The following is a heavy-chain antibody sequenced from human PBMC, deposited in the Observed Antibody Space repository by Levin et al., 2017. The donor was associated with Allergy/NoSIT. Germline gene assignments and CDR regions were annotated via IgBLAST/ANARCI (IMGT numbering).Heavy chain of an antibody. V-gene: IGHV4-39*01. CDR3: AGALPSQEGYDFLVDFDY. CDR1: GGSISSSSYY. J-gene: IGHJ4*02. D-gene: IGHD3-3*01. CDR2: IYYSGST. Sequence: GSLRLSCTVSGGSISSSSYYWGWIRQPPGKGLEWIGSIYYSGSTYYNPSLKSRVTISVDTSKNQFSLKLSSVTAADTAVYYCAGALPSQEGYDFLVDFDYWGQGTLVTVSS.